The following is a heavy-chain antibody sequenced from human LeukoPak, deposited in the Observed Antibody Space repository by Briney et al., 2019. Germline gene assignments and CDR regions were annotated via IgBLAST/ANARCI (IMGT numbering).Heavy chain of an antibody. CDR1: GGSISSYY. Sequence: SETLSLTCTVPGGSISSYYWSWIRQPAGKGLEWIGRIYTRGSTNYNPSLKSRDTMSVDTSKNQFSLWLSSVTAADTAVYYCARMRLSSYWYFDLWGRGTLVTVSS. V-gene: IGHV4-4*07. D-gene: IGHD6-25*01. CDR3: ARMRLSSYWYFDL. CDR2: IYTRGST. J-gene: IGHJ2*01.